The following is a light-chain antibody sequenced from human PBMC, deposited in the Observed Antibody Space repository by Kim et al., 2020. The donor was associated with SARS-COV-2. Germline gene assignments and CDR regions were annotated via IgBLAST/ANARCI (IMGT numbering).Light chain of an antibody. CDR3: QQYKSYTWS. J-gene: IGKJ1*01. CDR2: KAS. CDR1: QSISSW. Sequence: ASVGDRVTIPCRASQSISSWLAWYQQKPGKAPKHLIYKASNLESGVPSRFSGSGSGTEFTLTISSLQPDDVGTYYCQQYKSYTWSFGQGTKVDIK. V-gene: IGKV1-5*03.